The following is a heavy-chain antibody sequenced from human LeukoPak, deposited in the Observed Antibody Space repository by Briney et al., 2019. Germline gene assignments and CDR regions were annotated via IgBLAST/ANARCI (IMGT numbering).Heavy chain of an antibody. J-gene: IGHJ4*02. CDR2: ISNDGTNK. V-gene: IGHV3-30*18. Sequence: GGSLRLSRAASGFTFSTYGMHWVRQAPGKGPEWVGVISNDGTNKYHAESVKGRFTISRDNSKNTLYLQMNSLRADDTAVYYCAKDEGHCSGGSCYRQDYWGQGTLVTVSS. D-gene: IGHD2-15*01. CDR3: AKDEGHCSGGSCYRQDY. CDR1: GFTFSTYG.